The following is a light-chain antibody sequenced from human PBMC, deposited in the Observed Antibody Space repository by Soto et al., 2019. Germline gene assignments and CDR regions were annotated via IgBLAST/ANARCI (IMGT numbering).Light chain of an antibody. J-gene: IGLJ3*02. V-gene: IGLV1-51*02. CDR3: GTWDSSLSARV. Sequence: QSVLTQPPSVSAAPGQKVTISCSGSSSNIGNNYVSWYQQFPGTAPKLRIYENNKRPSGIPDRFSGSKSGTSDTLGITGLQTGDEADYYCGTWDSSLSARVFGGGTKLPVL. CDR2: ENN. CDR1: SSNIGNNY.